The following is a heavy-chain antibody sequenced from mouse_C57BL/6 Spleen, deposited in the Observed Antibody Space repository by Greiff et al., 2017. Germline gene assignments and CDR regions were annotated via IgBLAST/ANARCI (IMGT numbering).Heavy chain of an antibody. CDR1: GYTFTSYW. D-gene: IGHD2-1*01. Sequence: QVQLKQPGAELVKPGASVKVSCKASGYTFTSYWMHWVKQRPGQGLEWIGRIHPSDSDTNYNQKFKGKATLTVDKSSSTAYMQLSSLTSEDSAVYYCAMDGNCDAMDYWGQGTSVTVSS. V-gene: IGHV1-74*01. J-gene: IGHJ4*01. CDR3: AMDGNCDAMDY. CDR2: IHPSDSDT.